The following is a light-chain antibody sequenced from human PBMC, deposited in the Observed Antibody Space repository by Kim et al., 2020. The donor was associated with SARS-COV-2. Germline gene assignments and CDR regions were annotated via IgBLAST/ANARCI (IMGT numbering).Light chain of an antibody. V-gene: IGKV1-39*01. CDR1: QSINRH. Sequence: ASVEDRVTITCRASQSINRHLNWYQQRPGKAPKLLIYAASTLQSAVPSRFSGSGSGTDFTLTISSLQPEDFATYSCQQTYSTPLTFGPGTKVDIK. J-gene: IGKJ3*01. CDR3: QQTYSTPLT. CDR2: AAS.